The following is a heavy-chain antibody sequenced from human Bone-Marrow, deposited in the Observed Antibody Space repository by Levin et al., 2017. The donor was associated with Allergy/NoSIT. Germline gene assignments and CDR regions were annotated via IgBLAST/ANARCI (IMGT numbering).Heavy chain of an antibody. Sequence: PGGSLRLSCVASGFTFSSYAMSWVRQAPGKGLEWVSVISGSGDNRYSAEGRFTISRDNSKNTLHLEMSGLRDDDTAVYYCAKDGHCSGGSCYLDSWGQGTLVTVSS. D-gene: IGHD2-15*01. CDR3: AKDGHCSGGSCYLDS. V-gene: IGHV3-23*01. CDR2: ISGSGDNR. CDR1: GFTFSSYA. J-gene: IGHJ4*02.